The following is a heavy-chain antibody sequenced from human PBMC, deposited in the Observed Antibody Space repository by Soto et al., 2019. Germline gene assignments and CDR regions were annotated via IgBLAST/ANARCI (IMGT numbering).Heavy chain of an antibody. Sequence: SETLSLTCSVSGGSVTNINYFWAWIRQSPGKGLEWIANIYYTGTTFYNPSLRSRVSMTIDASKNRFSLNPSSVTASDTALYYCARHEYVSSSYDLLDVWGRGTMVTRLL. J-gene: IGHJ3*01. CDR2: IYYTGTT. V-gene: IGHV4-39*01. CDR3: ARHEYVSSSYDLLDV. CDR1: GGSVTNINYF. D-gene: IGHD3-22*01.